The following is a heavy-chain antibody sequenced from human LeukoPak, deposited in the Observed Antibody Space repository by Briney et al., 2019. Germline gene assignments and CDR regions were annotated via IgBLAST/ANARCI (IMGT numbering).Heavy chain of an antibody. CDR2: FYSGGST. CDR1: GFTVSSNY. V-gene: IGHV3-53*01. D-gene: IGHD3-3*01. CDR3: ARDVYDFWSGHYYNYGMDV. Sequence: GGSLRLSCAASGFTVSSNYMSWVRQAPGKGLEWVSVFYSGGSTYYADSVKGRFTISRDNAKNTLYLQMNSLRAEDTAVYYCARDVYDFWSGHYYNYGMDVWGQGTTVTVSS. J-gene: IGHJ6*02.